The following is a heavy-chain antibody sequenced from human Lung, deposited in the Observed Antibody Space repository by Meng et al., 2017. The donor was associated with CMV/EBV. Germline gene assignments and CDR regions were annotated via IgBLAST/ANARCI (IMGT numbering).Heavy chain of an antibody. D-gene: IGHD3-3*01. V-gene: IGHV5-51*01. CDR1: GYAFTTYW. J-gene: IGHJ5*02. CDR2: INPADSNT. CDR3: VRGTLRFLEWFEGGWFDP. Sequence: GEXXTISCKTSGYAFTTYWVGWVRQKPGKGLEWMGIINPADSNTRYSPSFQGQVTISADKSTSTAYLQWSSLRASDTAMYYCVRGTLRFLEWFEGGWFDPXGQGXPVTVSS.